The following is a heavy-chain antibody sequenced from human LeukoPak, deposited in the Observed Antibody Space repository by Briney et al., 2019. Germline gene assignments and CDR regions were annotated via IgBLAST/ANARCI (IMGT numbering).Heavy chain of an antibody. CDR2: INPNSGAT. J-gene: IGHJ4*02. D-gene: IGHD1-1*01. CDR3: ARDLRYTTG. V-gene: IGHV1-2*02. Sequence: ASVKVSCKASGYTFIGYYIHWVRQAPGQGLEWMGWINPNSGATNYAQKFQGSVTMTGDTSISTAYMELTRLTSDDTAVYYCARDLRYTTGWGQGTLVTVSS. CDR1: GYTFIGYY.